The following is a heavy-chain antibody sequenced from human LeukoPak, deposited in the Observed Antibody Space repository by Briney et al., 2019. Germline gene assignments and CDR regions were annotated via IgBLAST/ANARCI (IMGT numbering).Heavy chain of an antibody. V-gene: IGHV4-59*08. CDR3: ARQPISGGDFDY. CDR1: GVSISGLY. Sequence: KPSETLSLTCSVSGVSISGLYWSWIRLPPGKGLEWIGYISHSGDTRYSPSLKSRVTISLDTSKNQFSLTLNSVTAADTAVYYCARQPISGGDFDYWGQGTLVTVSS. D-gene: IGHD6-19*01. CDR2: ISHSGDT. J-gene: IGHJ4*02.